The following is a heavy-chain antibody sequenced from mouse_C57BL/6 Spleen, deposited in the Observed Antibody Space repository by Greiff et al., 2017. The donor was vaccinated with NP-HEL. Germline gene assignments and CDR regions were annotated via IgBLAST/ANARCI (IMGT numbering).Heavy chain of an antibody. V-gene: IGHV1-55*01. CDR2: IYPGSGST. J-gene: IGHJ4*01. D-gene: IGHD2-2*01. CDR1: GYTFTSYW. Sequence: VQLQQSGAELVKPGASVKMSCKASGYTFTSYWITWVKQRPGQGLEWIGDIYPGSGSTNYNEKFKSKATLTVDTSSSTAYMQLSSLTSEDSAVYYCARRGGYDDAMDYWGQGTSVTVSS. CDR3: ARRGGYDDAMDY.